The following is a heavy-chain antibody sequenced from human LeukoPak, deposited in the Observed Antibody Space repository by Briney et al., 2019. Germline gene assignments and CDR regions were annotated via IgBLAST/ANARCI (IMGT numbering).Heavy chain of an antibody. D-gene: IGHD4-11*01. CDR3: ARADYSNSRRWFDP. CDR2: INHSGST. J-gene: IGHJ5*02. V-gene: IGHV4-34*01. CDR1: GGSFSGYY. Sequence: SETLSLTCAVYGGSFSGYYWSWIRQPPGKGLEWIGEINHSGSTNYNPSLKSRVTISVDTSKNQFSLKLSSVTAADTAVYYCARADYSNSRRWFDPWGQGTLVTVSS.